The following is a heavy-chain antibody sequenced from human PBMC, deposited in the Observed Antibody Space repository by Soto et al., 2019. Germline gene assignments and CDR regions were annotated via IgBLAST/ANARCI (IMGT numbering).Heavy chain of an antibody. CDR2: IWYDGSNK. V-gene: IGHV3-33*01. Sequence: HPGGSLRLSCAASGSTFSSYGMHWVRQAPGKXLEWVAVIWYDGSNKYYADSVKGRFTISRDNSKNTLYLQMNSLRAEDTAVYYCARALTPQSIAARPLSYYYYGMDVWGQGTTVTVSS. D-gene: IGHD6-6*01. J-gene: IGHJ6*02. CDR3: ARALTPQSIAARPLSYYYYGMDV. CDR1: GSTFSSYG.